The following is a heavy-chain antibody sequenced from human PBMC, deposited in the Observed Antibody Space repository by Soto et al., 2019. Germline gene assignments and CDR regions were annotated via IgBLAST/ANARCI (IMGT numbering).Heavy chain of an antibody. V-gene: IGHV1-18*04. CDR1: GYTFTTFG. CDR3: ARSPRVIVAAKGTLDY. D-gene: IGHD5-12*01. CDR2: ISTSTGNT. J-gene: IGHJ4*02. Sequence: QVQLVQSGGEVKKPGASVKVSCKASGYTFTTFGITWMRQAPGQGLEWMGWISTSTGNTNYAQKLQGRVTLTTDTSTRTAYLELRTLTSDDTAVYYCARSPRVIVAAKGTLDYWGQGTLVTVSS.